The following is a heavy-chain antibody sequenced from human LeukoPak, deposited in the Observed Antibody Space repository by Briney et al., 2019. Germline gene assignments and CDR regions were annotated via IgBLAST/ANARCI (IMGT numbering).Heavy chain of an antibody. CDR1: GGSISSSNW. V-gene: IGHV4-4*02. CDR2: IYHSGST. CDR3: ARVKDPRSCSSTSCYGYDY. Sequence: PSETLSLTCAVSGGSISSSNWWSWVRQPPGKGLEWIGEIYHSGSTNYNPSLKSRVTISVDKSKNQFFLKLSSVTAADTAVYYCARVKDPRSCSSTSCYGYDYWGQGTLVTVSS. J-gene: IGHJ4*02. D-gene: IGHD2-2*01.